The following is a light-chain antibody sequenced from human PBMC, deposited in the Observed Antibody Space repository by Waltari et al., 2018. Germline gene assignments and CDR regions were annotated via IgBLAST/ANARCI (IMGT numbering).Light chain of an antibody. J-gene: IGLJ3*02. V-gene: IGLV1-40*01. CDR1: SSNIGAGYA. Sequence: QSVLTQPPSVSGAPGQRVTIPCTGSSSNIGAGYALHWYPQLPGTAPKRPIYGNNNRPSGVPDRFSGSKSGTSASLAITGLQAEDEADYYCQSYGSDWVFGGGTKLTVL. CDR3: QSYGSDWV. CDR2: GNN.